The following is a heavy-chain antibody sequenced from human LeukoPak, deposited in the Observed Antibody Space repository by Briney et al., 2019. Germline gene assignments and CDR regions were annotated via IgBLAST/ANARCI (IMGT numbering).Heavy chain of an antibody. D-gene: IGHD2-21*02. J-gene: IGHJ5*02. Sequence: LPGGSLRLSCAASGFTFSSYGMHWVRQAPGKGLEWVAVISYDGSNKYYADSVKGRFTISRDNSKNTLYLQMNSLRAEDTAVYYCAKGSLDCGGDCPNWFDPWGQGTLVTVSS. CDR2: ISYDGSNK. V-gene: IGHV3-30*18. CDR1: GFTFSSYG. CDR3: AKGSLDCGGDCPNWFDP.